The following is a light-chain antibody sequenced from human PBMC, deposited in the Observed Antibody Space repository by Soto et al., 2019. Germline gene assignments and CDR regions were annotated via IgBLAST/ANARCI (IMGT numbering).Light chain of an antibody. Sequence: QSVLTQPASVSGSPGQSITTSCTGTSSDVGGYNYVSWYQQHPGKAPKLMIYEVSNRPSGVSNRFSGSKSGNTASLTISGLQAEDEADYYCSSYTSSSTYVFGTGTKV. CDR3: SSYTSSSTYV. CDR1: SSDVGGYNY. V-gene: IGLV2-14*01. CDR2: EVS. J-gene: IGLJ1*01.